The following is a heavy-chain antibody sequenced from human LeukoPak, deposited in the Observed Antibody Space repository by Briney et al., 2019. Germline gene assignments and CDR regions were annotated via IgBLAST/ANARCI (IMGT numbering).Heavy chain of an antibody. CDR1: GITFSSYS. CDR3: ASFGRLVDVDY. D-gene: IGHD3-16*01. Sequence: PGGPLRLFCTASGITFSSYSMTWFRQAPGKGLEWVSSISSSSSYIDYADSVKGRFTISRDNAKNSLYLQMNSLRAEDTAVYYCASFGRLVDVDYWGQGTLVTVSS. J-gene: IGHJ4*02. CDR2: ISSSSSYI. V-gene: IGHV3-21*01.